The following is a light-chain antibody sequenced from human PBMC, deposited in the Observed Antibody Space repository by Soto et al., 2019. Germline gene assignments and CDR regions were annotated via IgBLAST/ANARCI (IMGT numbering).Light chain of an antibody. J-gene: IGKJ4*01. V-gene: IGKV1-17*01. CDR2: AAS. CDR1: QGIRND. CDR3: LQHNSYAIT. Sequence: DIQMTQSPSSLSASVGDRVTITCRASQGIRNDVGWYQQKPGKAPKRLIYAASSLQSGVPSRFSGSGSGTEFTLTISSLQPEDIATYYCLQHNSYAITFGGGTKGEIK.